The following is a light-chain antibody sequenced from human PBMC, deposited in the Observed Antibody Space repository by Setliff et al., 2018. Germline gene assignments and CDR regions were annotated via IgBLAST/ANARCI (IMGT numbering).Light chain of an antibody. CDR1: SSDVGGYNY. Sequence: QSALTQPRSVSGSPGQSVTISCTGTSSDVGGYNYVSWYQQHPDKAPKLMISDVSKRPSGVSNRFSGSKSGNTASLTISGLQAEDEADYYCSSYTSSSTYVFGTGTKVTVL. CDR3: SSYTSSSTYV. V-gene: IGLV2-14*01. CDR2: DVS. J-gene: IGLJ1*01.